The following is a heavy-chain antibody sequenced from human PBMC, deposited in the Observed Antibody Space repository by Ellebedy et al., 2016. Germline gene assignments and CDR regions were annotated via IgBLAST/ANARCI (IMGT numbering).Heavy chain of an antibody. CDR2: IIPIFGTA. Sequence: SVKVSCXASGGTFSSYAISWVRQAPGQGLEWMGGIIPIFGTANYAQKFQGRVTITADESTSTAYMELSSLRSEDTAVYYCARDRATIFDFDYWGQGTLVTVSS. D-gene: IGHD3-3*01. CDR3: ARDRATIFDFDY. J-gene: IGHJ4*02. CDR1: GGTFSSYA. V-gene: IGHV1-69*13.